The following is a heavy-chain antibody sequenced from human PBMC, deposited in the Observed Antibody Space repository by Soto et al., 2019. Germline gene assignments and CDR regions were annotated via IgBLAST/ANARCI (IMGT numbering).Heavy chain of an antibody. V-gene: IGHV2-5*02. CDR1: GFSLTTSGVG. CDR2: IYGDDDK. D-gene: IGHD3-3*01. J-gene: IGHJ4*02. CDR3: AHRVLRTVFGLVTTTAIYFDF. Sequence: QITLNESGPPQVNPRQTLTLTCTFSGFSLTTSGVGVGWIRQSPGKAPEWLALIYGDDDKRYSPSLQSRLTITKDTSKNQVVLTMADLDTADTATYYCAHRVLRTVFGLVTTTAIYFDFWGQGTPVAVSS.